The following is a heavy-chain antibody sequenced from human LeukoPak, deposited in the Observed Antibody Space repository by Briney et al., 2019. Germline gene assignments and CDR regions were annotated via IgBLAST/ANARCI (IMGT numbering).Heavy chain of an antibody. CDR3: ATDAAAGSPGNWYFDL. CDR2: IIPIFGTA. V-gene: IGHV1-69*13. J-gene: IGHJ2*01. D-gene: IGHD2-15*01. CDR1: GGTFSSYA. Sequence: SVKVSCKASGGTFSSYAISWVRQAPGQGLEWMGGIIPIFGTANYAQKFQGRVTITADESTSTAYMELSSLRSEDTAVYYCATDAAAGSPGNWYFDLWGRGTLVTVSS.